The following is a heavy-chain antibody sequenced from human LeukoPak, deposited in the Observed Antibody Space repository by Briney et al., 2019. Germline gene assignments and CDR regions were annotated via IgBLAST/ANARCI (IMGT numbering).Heavy chain of an antibody. CDR2: IIPIFGTA. V-gene: IGHV1-69*13. CDR3: ARVSGVGANHGYFDY. CDR1: GGTFSSYA. D-gene: IGHD1-26*01. J-gene: IGHJ4*02. Sequence: GASVQVSCKASGGTFSSYAISWVRQAPGQGLEWMGGIIPIFGTANYAQKFQGRVTITADESTSTAYMELSSLRSEDTAVYYCARVSGVGANHGYFDYWGQGTLVTVSS.